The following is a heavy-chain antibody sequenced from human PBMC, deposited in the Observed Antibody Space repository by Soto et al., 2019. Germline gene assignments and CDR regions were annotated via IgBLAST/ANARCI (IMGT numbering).Heavy chain of an antibody. Sequence: VGSLRLSCAASGLTFSSYSMNWVRQAPGKGLEWVSYISRSSSTIYYADSVKGRFTISRDNAKTSLYLQMNSLRAEDTAVYYCARAMVDYYYYMDVWGKGTTVNVSS. V-gene: IGHV3-48*01. J-gene: IGHJ6*03. CDR2: ISRSSSTI. D-gene: IGHD3-10*01. CDR1: GLTFSSYS. CDR3: ARAMVDYYYYMDV.